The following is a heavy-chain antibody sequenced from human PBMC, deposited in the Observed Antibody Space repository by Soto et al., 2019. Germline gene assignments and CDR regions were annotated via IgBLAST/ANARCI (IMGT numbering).Heavy chain of an antibody. D-gene: IGHD6-13*01. V-gene: IGHV3-49*04. J-gene: IGHJ4*02. Sequence: PGGSLRLSCTASGFTFGDYAMSWVRQAPGKGLEWVGFIRSKAYGGTTEYAASVKGRFTISRDDSKSIAYLQMNSLKTEDTAVYYCTRIYSSSCPFDYWGQGTLVTVSS. CDR1: GFTFGDYA. CDR2: IRSKAYGGTT. CDR3: TRIYSSSCPFDY.